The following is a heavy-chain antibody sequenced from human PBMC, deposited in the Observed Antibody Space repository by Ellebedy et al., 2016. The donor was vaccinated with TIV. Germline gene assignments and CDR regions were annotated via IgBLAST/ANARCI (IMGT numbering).Heavy chain of an antibody. V-gene: IGHV3-74*01. J-gene: IGHJ4*02. CDR2: IYIDGSTT. CDR1: GFTFSSYW. Sequence: GESLKISCAASGFTFSSYWMHWVRQAPGKGLVWVSRIYIDGSTTTYADSVKGRFTISRDPSKNTLYLHMNSLRAEDTALYYCAGRGSGDYPYFDFWGQGTLVTVSS. CDR3: AGRGSGDYPYFDF. D-gene: IGHD4-17*01.